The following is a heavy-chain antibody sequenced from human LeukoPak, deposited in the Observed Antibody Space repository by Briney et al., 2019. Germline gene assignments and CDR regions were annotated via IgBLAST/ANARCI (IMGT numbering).Heavy chain of an antibody. V-gene: IGHV3-53*01. J-gene: IGHJ4*02. CDR1: GFTVSTNY. CDR3: ARAIRASSSSCNDF. D-gene: IGHD2-2*01. CDR2: VYSGGST. Sequence: PGGSLRLSCAASGFTVSTNYMNWVRQAPGKGLEWVSVVYSGGSTYYADSVKGRFTISRDNAENSLYLQMNSLGAEDTAVYYCARAIRASSSSCNDFWGQGTLVTVSS.